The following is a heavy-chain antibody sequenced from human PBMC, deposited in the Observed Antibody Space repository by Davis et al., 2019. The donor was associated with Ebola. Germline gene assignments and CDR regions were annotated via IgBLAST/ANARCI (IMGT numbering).Heavy chain of an antibody. V-gene: IGHV4-30-2*01. CDR2: IYHSGST. J-gene: IGHJ6*02. CDR1: GGSISSGGYS. Sequence: MPSETLSLTCAVSGGSISSGGYSWSWIRQPPGKGLEWIGYIYHSGSTYYNPSLKSRVTISVDRSKNQFSLKLSSVTAADTAVYYCARGSYYYDSSGIMFSYGMDVWGQGTTVTVSS. CDR3: ARGSYYYDSSGIMFSYGMDV. D-gene: IGHD3-22*01.